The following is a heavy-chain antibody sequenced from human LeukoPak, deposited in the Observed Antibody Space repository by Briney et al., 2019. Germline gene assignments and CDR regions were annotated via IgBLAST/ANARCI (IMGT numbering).Heavy chain of an antibody. CDR1: GFTFSSYA. CDR2: ISYDGSNK. J-gene: IGHJ4*02. V-gene: IGHV3-30-3*01. D-gene: IGHD1-1*01. Sequence: GGFLRLSCAASGFTFSSYAMHWVRQAPGKGLEWVAVISYDGSNKYYADSVKGRFTISRDNSKNTLYLQMDSLRAEDTAVYYCVRDGYNWNYDYWGQGTLVTVSS. CDR3: VRDGYNWNYDY.